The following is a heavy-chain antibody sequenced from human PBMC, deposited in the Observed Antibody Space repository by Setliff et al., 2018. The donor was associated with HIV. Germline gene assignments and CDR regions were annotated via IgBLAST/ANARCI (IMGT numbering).Heavy chain of an antibody. D-gene: IGHD5-18*01. CDR2: ILPMYGTT. CDR1: RGTFNRYT. Sequence: SVKVSCKASRGTFNRYTISWVRQAPGQGLEWMGGILPMYGTTKYAKKFQGRVTLTADESTSTAYMEVSSLRSEDTAMYYCARDQGGYNYGRVLRYYYMDVWGKGTAVTVSS. V-gene: IGHV1-69*13. CDR3: ARDQGGYNYGRVLRYYYMDV. J-gene: IGHJ6*03.